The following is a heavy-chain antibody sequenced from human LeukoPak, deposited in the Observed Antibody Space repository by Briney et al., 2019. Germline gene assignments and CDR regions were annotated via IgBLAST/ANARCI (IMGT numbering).Heavy chain of an antibody. J-gene: IGHJ4*02. V-gene: IGHV3-7*01. Sequence: GGSLRLSCVASGFTFSNHWMSWVRQAPGKGLEWVANIQKDGSEKHYVASVEGRFTISRDNAENSLFLQLNSLRAEDTAVYYCARGGGRYWGQGTLVTVSS. D-gene: IGHD3-16*01. CDR1: GFTFSNHW. CDR3: ARGGGRY. CDR2: IQKDGSEK.